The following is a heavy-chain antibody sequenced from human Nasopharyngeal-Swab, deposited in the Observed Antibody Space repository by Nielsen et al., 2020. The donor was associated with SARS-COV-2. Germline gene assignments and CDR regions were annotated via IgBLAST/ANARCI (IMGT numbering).Heavy chain of an antibody. V-gene: IGHV4-59*08. Sequence: GSLRLSCTVSGGSISSYYWSWIRQPPGKGLEWIGCIYYSGSTNYNPSLKSRVTISVDTSKNQFSLKLSSVTAADTAVYYCARHANYDYVWGSYRPHDAFDIWGQGTMVTVSS. CDR3: ARHANYDYVWGSYRPHDAFDI. CDR1: GGSISSYY. D-gene: IGHD3-16*02. CDR2: IYYSGST. J-gene: IGHJ3*02.